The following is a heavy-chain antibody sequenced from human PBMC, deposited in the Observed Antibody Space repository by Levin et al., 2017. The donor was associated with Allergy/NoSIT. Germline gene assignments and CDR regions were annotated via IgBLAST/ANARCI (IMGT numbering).Heavy chain of an antibody. CDR3: AKLLRFLEWPPAWYFDL. V-gene: IGHV3-23*01. D-gene: IGHD3-3*01. J-gene: IGHJ2*01. CDR1: GFTFSSYA. Sequence: GGSLRLSCAASGFTFSSYAMSWVRQAPGKGLEWVSAISGSGGSTYYADSVKGRFTISRDNSKNTLYLQMNSLRAEDTAVYYCAKLLRFLEWPPAWYFDLWGRGTLVTVSS. CDR2: ISGSGGST.